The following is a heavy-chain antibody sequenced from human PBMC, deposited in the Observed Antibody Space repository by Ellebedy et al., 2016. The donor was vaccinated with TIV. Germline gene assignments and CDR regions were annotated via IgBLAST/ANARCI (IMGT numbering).Heavy chain of an antibody. V-gene: IGHV4-59*08. Sequence: MPGGSLRLSCTVSGGSISSYYWNWIRQPPGKGLEWIAYIDYSGSTNYNPSLKGRVTISVDTSKNQFSLKLSSVTAADTAVYYCASQNGYSGYDHFDYWGQGTLVTVSS. J-gene: IGHJ4*02. CDR3: ASQNGYSGYDHFDY. D-gene: IGHD5-12*01. CDR1: GGSISSYY. CDR2: IDYSGST.